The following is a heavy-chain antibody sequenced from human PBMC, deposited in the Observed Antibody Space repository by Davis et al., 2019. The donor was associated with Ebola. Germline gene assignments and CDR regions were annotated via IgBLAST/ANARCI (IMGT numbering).Heavy chain of an antibody. Sequence: GESLKISCAASGFTFSYYDMHWVRQVVGKGLEWVSGIGTIGGDTHYADSVKGRFTISRDDAKNALYLQMNSLRAGDTAVYYCARANSGCTGGGCFSGHYFDPWGQGTLVTVSS. D-gene: IGHD2-15*01. CDR2: IGTIGGDT. V-gene: IGHV3-13*01. J-gene: IGHJ5*02. CDR3: ARANSGCTGGGCFSGHYFDP. CDR1: GFTFSYYD.